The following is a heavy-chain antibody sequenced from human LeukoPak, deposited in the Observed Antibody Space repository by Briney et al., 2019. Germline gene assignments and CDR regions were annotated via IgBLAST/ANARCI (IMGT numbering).Heavy chain of an antibody. D-gene: IGHD3-16*01. CDR2: ISSSGSTI. J-gene: IGHJ3*02. V-gene: IGHV3-48*03. CDR3: ARDDALGDNALDI. CDR1: GFAFSSYE. Sequence: AGGSLRLSCAASGFAFSSYEMNWVRQAPGKGLEWVSYISSSGSTIYYADSVKGRFTISRDNAKNSLYLQMNSLRAEDTAVYYCARDDALGDNALDIWGQGTMVTVSS.